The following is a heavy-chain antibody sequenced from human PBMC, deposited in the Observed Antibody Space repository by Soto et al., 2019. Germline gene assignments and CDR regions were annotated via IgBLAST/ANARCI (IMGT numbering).Heavy chain of an antibody. CDR1: GFTFNSYS. Sequence: EVQLVESGGGLVKPGESLRLSCAASGFTFNSYSMNWVRQAPGKGLEWVSSISTSGTSIVYADSVRGRFSISRDNTNTSLYLQMNSLRAEDTAVYYCARHHFGSSSDYWGHGTLVTVSS. D-gene: IGHD3-10*01. J-gene: IGHJ4*01. CDR3: ARHHFGSSSDY. CDR2: ISTSGTSI. V-gene: IGHV3-21*01.